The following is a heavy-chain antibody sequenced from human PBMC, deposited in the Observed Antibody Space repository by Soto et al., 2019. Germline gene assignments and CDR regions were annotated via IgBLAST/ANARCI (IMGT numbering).Heavy chain of an antibody. CDR3: ARVVYNWNEFRYYGMDV. V-gene: IGHV3-74*01. CDR1: GFTFSSYW. CDR2: TNSDGSST. Sequence: GGSLRLSCAASGFTFSSYWMHWVRQAPGKGLVWVSRTNSDGSSTSYADSVKGRFTISRDNAKNTLYLQMNSLRAEDTAVYYCARVVYNWNEFRYYGMDVWGQGTTVTVSS. J-gene: IGHJ6*02. D-gene: IGHD1-1*01.